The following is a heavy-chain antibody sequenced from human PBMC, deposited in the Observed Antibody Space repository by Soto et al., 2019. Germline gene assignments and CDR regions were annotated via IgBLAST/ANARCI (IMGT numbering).Heavy chain of an antibody. CDR2: IYYSGST. CDR3: ARHLGYCSGGSRPLYYYYGMDV. Sequence: PSETLSLTCTVSGGSISSSSYYWGWIRQPPGKGLEWIGSIYYSGSTYYNPSLKSRVTISVDTSKNQSSLKLSSVTAADTAVYYCARHLGYCSGGSRPLYYYYGMDVWGQGTTVTVSS. V-gene: IGHV4-39*01. J-gene: IGHJ6*02. D-gene: IGHD2-15*01. CDR1: GGSISSSSYY.